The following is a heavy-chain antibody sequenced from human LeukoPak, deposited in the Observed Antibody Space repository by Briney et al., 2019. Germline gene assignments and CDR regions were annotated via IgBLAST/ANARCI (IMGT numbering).Heavy chain of an antibody. Sequence: GGSLRLSCAASGFTVSSNYMSWVRQAPGKGLEWVSVIYSGGSTYYADSVKGRFTISRDNSKNTLYLQMNSLRAEDTAVYYCARCSGWNFYYYCYGMDVWGQGTTVTVSS. CDR3: ARCSGWNFYYYCYGMDV. CDR1: GFTVSSNY. D-gene: IGHD6-19*01. V-gene: IGHV3-66*01. J-gene: IGHJ6*02. CDR2: IYSGGST.